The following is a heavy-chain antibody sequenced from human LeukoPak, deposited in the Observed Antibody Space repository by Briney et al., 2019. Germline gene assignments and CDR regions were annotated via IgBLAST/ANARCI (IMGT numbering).Heavy chain of an antibody. CDR3: ARVAKERVGGVYYFDY. V-gene: IGHV3-13*01. CDR1: GFTFSDYD. J-gene: IGHJ4*02. Sequence: GGSLRLSCAASGFTFSDYDMHWVGQATGKGLEWVSAIGTAGDTYYTGSVKGRFTISRENAKNSLYLQMNSLRAGDTAVYYCARVAKERVGGVYYFDYWGQGTLVTVSS. CDR2: IGTAGDT. D-gene: IGHD1-1*01.